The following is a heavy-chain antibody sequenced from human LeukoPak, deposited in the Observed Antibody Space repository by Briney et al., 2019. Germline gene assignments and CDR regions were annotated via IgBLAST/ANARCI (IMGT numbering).Heavy chain of an antibody. CDR3: ATAPYGSGSYFDAFDI. CDR1: GFTFSSYG. D-gene: IGHD3-10*01. V-gene: IGHV3-30*02. J-gene: IGHJ3*02. CDR2: IRYDGSNK. Sequence: GGSLRLSCAASGFTFSSYGMHWVRQAPGKGLEWVAFIRYDGSNKYYADSVKGRFTISRDNSKNTLYLQMNSLRAEDTVVYYCATAPYGSGSYFDAFDIWGQGTMVTVSS.